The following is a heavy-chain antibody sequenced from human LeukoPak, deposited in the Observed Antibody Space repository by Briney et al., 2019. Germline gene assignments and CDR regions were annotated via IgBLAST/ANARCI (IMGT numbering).Heavy chain of an antibody. J-gene: IGHJ6*02. D-gene: IGHD5-18*01. V-gene: IGHV3-7*01. CDR1: GFTFSSYW. CDR3: ARDLPGSLWLPVDHGMDV. CDR2: IKQDGSEK. Sequence: PGGSLRLSCAASGFTFSSYWMSWVRQAPGKGLEWVANIKQDGSEKYYVDSVKGRFTISRDNAKNSLYLQMNSLRAEDTAVYYCARDLPGSLWLPVDHGMDVWGQGTTVTVSS.